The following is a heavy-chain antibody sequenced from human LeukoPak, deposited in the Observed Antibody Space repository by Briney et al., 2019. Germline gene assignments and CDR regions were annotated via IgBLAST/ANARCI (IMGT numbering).Heavy chain of an antibody. CDR2: FYYSGST. D-gene: IGHD2-2*02. Sequence: SETLSLTCTVSGGSISSYYWTWIRQPPGKGLEWIGYFYYSGSTNYNPSLKSRVTISVDTSKNQFSLKLSSVTAADTAVYYCARYLVVPAAIFDYWGQGTLVTVSS. CDR3: ARYLVVPAAIFDY. CDR1: GGSISSYY. V-gene: IGHV4-59*01. J-gene: IGHJ4*02.